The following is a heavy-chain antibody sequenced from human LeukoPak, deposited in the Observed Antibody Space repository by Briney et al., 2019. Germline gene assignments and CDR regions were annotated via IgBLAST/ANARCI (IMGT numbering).Heavy chain of an antibody. Sequence: SGPTLVKPTQTLTLTCTFSGFSLSTSGVGVGWIRQPPGKALTWLALIYWNDDKRYSPSLKSRLTITKDTSKNQVVLTMTNMDPVDTATYYCAHSGSTMVRGVIFDYWGQGTLVTVSS. CDR1: GFSLSTSGVG. CDR3: AHSGSTMVRGVIFDY. CDR2: IYWNDDK. J-gene: IGHJ4*02. D-gene: IGHD3-10*01. V-gene: IGHV2-5*01.